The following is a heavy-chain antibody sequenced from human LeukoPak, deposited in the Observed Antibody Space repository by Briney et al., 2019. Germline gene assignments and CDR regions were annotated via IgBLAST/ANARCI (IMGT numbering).Heavy chain of an antibody. J-gene: IGHJ4*02. CDR2: TDREGSDR. CDR1: GFYFRGYN. CDR3: VTEFWYRFDY. Sequence: GGSLELSCAASGFYFRGYNMAWVRQAPGKGLEWLATTDREGSDRGREYTASVRGRFTISRDNAKNSVHLYMSSLGADDTAVYFCVTEFWYRFDYWGQGNLVTVSS. D-gene: IGHD3-3*01. V-gene: IGHV3-7*01.